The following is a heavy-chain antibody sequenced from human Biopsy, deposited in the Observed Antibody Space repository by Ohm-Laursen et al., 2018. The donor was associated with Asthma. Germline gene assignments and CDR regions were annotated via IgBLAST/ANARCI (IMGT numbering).Heavy chain of an antibody. D-gene: IGHD6-19*01. CDR3: ARCQVGYSSGWSLLLKKIYYSGMDV. CDR1: GGTFSNFA. J-gene: IGHJ6*02. V-gene: IGHV1-69*13. CDR2: IMTVFGTT. Sequence: SVKVSCKPPGGTFSNFAISWVRQAPGQGLEWLGGIMTVFGTTNYAQKFQGRVTITADESTSTAYMEVTSLRSEDTAIYYCARCQVGYSSGWSLLLKKIYYSGMDVWGQGTAVTVPS.